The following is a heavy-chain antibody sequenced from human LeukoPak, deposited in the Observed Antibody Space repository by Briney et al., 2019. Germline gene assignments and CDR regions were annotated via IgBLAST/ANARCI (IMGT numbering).Heavy chain of an antibody. CDR3: ARIVVGATKEGIDY. D-gene: IGHD1-26*01. Sequence: GESLNISCKASGYYFTSYWIAWVRQVPGKGLEWMGIIYPSDSGTRYSPSFQGQVTISVDKSITTAYLQWSSLEASDTAMYYCARIVVGATKEGIDYWGQGTLVTVSS. J-gene: IGHJ4*02. CDR2: IYPSDSGT. V-gene: IGHV5-51*01. CDR1: GYYFTSYW.